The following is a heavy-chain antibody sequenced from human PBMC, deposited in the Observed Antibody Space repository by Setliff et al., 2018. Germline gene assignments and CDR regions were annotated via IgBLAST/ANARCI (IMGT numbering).Heavy chain of an antibody. D-gene: IGHD5-12*01. CDR1: GYTFTNYG. CDR3: ARSSGPRVVLAADFDY. J-gene: IGHJ4*02. V-gene: IGHV1-18*01. Sequence: VASVKVSCKASGYTFTNYGFTWVRQAPGQGLEWMGMIITNTGKTSYPKKFQGRVTMTTDTYTGTGYMELRSLTSDDTAVYYCARSSGPRVVLAADFDYWGQGTLVTVSS. CDR2: IITNTGKT.